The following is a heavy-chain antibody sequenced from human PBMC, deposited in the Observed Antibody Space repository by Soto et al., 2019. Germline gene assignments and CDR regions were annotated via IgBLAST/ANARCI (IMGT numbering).Heavy chain of an antibody. Sequence: ASVHVSCMKCLYTFTTYSRHCVRQAPGQGLEWMGWISAYNGNTNYAQKLQGRVTMTTDTSTSTAYMELRSLRSDDTAVYYCARDGASYSSGQPDYYYYGMDVWGQGTTVTVSS. CDR1: LYTFTTYS. CDR2: ISAYNGNT. J-gene: IGHJ6*02. CDR3: ARDGASYSSGQPDYYYYGMDV. V-gene: IGHV1-18*01. D-gene: IGHD6-19*01.